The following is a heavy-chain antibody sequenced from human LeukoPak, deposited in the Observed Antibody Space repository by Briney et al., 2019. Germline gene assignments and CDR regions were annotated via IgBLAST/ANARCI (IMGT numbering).Heavy chain of an antibody. D-gene: IGHD3-9*01. J-gene: IGHJ4*02. Sequence: GASVKVSCKASGDTFSSYAISRVRQAPGQGLEWMGGIIPIFGTANYAQKFQGRVTITADKSTSTAYMELSSLRSEDTAVYYCARARPNSPLLRYFDWLPSRDAYFDYWGQGTLVTVSS. CDR3: ARARPNSPLLRYFDWLPSRDAYFDY. CDR2: IIPIFGTA. V-gene: IGHV1-69*06. CDR1: GDTFSSYA.